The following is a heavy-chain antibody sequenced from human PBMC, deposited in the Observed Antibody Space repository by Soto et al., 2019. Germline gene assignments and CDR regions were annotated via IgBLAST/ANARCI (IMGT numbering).Heavy chain of an antibody. CDR1: GGTFSSYS. J-gene: IGHJ4*02. D-gene: IGHD1-26*01. CDR3: ARDGGRHSGGIDY. V-gene: IGHV1-69*01. Sequence: QVQLVQSGAEVKKPGSSVKVSCKASGGTFSSYSINWVRQAPGQGLEWMGEISPIFGTANYAQKFQGRVTITADESTSTAYMELSSLRSEDQAVYYCARDGGRHSGGIDYWGQGTLVTVSS. CDR2: ISPIFGTA.